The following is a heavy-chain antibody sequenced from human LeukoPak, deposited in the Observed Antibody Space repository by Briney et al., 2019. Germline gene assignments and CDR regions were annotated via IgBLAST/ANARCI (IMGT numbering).Heavy chain of an antibody. Sequence: PGGSLGLSCAASGFTFSSYSMNWVRQAPGKGLEWVSSISSSSSSTIYYADSVKGRFTISRDTAKNSLYLQMNSLRAEDTALYYCARHLPRGNNDFDCWGQGTLVTVSS. J-gene: IGHJ4*02. D-gene: IGHD2/OR15-2a*01. CDR1: GFTFSSYS. V-gene: IGHV3-48*04. CDR3: ARHLPRGNNDFDC. CDR2: ISSSSSSTI.